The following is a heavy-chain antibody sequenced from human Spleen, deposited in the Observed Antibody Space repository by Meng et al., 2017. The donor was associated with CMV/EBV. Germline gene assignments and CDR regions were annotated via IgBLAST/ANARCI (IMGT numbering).Heavy chain of an antibody. Sequence: VSSGSVYSGSYYWSLIRQPPGKGLEWIGYIYYSGTTNYNPSLKSRVTISVDTSKNQFSLKLSSVTAADTAVYYCARATTTLTPYLDFWGQGTLVTVSS. J-gene: IGHJ4*02. CDR3: ARATTTLTPYLDF. D-gene: IGHD4-11*01. V-gene: IGHV4-61*01. CDR2: IYYSGTT. CDR1: SGSVYSGSYY.